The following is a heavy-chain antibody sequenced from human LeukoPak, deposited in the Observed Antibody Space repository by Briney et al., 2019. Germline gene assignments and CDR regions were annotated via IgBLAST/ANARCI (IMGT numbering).Heavy chain of an antibody. V-gene: IGHV3-23*01. CDR2: ISGSGGST. D-gene: IGHD2-15*01. CDR3: ARDPPPGCSGGSCYSGDY. J-gene: IGHJ4*02. CDR1: GFTFSSYA. Sequence: PGGSLRLSCAASGFTFSSYAMSWVRQAPGKGLEWVSAISGSGGSTYYADSVKGRFTISRDNSKNTLYLQMNSLRAEDTAVYYCARDPPPGCSGGSCYSGDYWGQGTVVTVSS.